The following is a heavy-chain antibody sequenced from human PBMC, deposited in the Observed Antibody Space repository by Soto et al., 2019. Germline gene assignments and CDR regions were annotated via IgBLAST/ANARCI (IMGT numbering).Heavy chain of an antibody. CDR3: AKERYNWNASHRGYYGIDV. Sequence: QVQLVQSGAEVKKPGSSVKVSCKASGGTFSSYAISWVRQAPGQGLEWMGGIIPIFGTANYAQKFQGRVTITANESTSTAYMELSSLRSEDTAVYYCAKERYNWNASHRGYYGIDVWGQGTTVTVSS. J-gene: IGHJ6*02. CDR2: IIPIFGTA. CDR1: GGTFSSYA. V-gene: IGHV1-69*01. D-gene: IGHD1-20*01.